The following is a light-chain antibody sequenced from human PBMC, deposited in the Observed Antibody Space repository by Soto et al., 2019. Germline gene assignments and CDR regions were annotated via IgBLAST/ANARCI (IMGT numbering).Light chain of an antibody. V-gene: IGLV1-44*01. Sequence: QSVLTQPPSASGTPGQRVTISCSGSSSNIGRNTVNWYQQLPGPAPKVLIYSNNQRPSGVPDRLSGSKSGTSGSLAISGLQSEDEADYYCAAWDDSLNAVVFGGGTKLTVL. J-gene: IGLJ2*01. CDR2: SNN. CDR3: AAWDDSLNAVV. CDR1: SSNIGRNT.